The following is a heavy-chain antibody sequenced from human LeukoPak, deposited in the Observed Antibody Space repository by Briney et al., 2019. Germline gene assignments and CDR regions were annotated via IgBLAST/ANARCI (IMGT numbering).Heavy chain of an antibody. D-gene: IGHD3/OR15-3a*01. CDR1: GFTFSSYS. CDR2: IGSSSSTI. CDR3: APGGLVIHYFDY. V-gene: IGHV3-48*01. J-gene: IGHJ4*02. Sequence: GGSLRLSCAASGFTFSSYSMNWVRQAPGKGLEWVSYIGSSSSTIYYADSVKGRFTISRDNAKNSLYLQMNSLRAEDTAVYYCAPGGLVIHYFDYWGQGTLVTVSS.